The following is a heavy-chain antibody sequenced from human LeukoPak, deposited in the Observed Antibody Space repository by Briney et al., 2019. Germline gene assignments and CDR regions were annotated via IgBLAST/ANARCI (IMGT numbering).Heavy chain of an antibody. D-gene: IGHD3-22*01. J-gene: IGHJ4*02. CDR2: IGTAGDT. Sequence: GGSLRLSCAASGFTFSSYDMHWVSQPTGKGLEWVSAIGTAGDTYYPGSVKGRFTISRENAKNSLYLQMNSLRAGDTAVYYCARGDSSGYQRNTKLDYWGQGTLVTVSS. CDR3: ARGDSSGYQRNTKLDY. V-gene: IGHV3-13*01. CDR1: GFTFSSYD.